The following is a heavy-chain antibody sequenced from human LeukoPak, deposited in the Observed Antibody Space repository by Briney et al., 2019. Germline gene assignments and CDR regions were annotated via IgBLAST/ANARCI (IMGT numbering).Heavy chain of an antibody. D-gene: IGHD3-9*01. CDR2: IIPIFGTA. CDR3: AREPNLTGWFDP. J-gene: IGHJ5*02. V-gene: IGHV1-69*06. Sequence: SVKVSCKASGCTFSSYAISWVRQAPGQGLEWMGGIIPIFGTANYAQKFQGRVTITADKSTSTAYMELSSLRSEDTAVYYCAREPNLTGWFDPWGQGTLVTVSS. CDR1: GCTFSSYA.